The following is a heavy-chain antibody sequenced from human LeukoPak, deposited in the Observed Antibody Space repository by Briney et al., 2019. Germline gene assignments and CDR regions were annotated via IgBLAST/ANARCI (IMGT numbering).Heavy chain of an antibody. D-gene: IGHD6-6*01. CDR1: RGTFSSYT. CDR3: ARDREIAASHYMDV. V-gene: IGHV1-69*13. J-gene: IGHJ6*03. CDR2: IIPIFGTA. Sequence: ASVKVSCKASRGTFSSYTISWVRQAPGQGLEWMGGIIPIFGTANYAQKFQGRVTITADESTSTAYMELSSLRSEDTAVYYCARDREIAASHYMDVWGKGITVAVSS.